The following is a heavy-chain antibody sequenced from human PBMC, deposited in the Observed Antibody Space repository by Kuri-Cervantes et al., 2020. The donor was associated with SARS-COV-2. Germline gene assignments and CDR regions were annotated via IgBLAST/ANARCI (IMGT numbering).Heavy chain of an antibody. V-gene: IGHV1-69*13. CDR1: GYTFTSYG. CDR3: ARGQASRMTGGGDFHYHYMDD. J-gene: IGHJ6*03. CDR2: TISVWDSS. Sequence: SVKVSCKASGYTFTSYGISWVRQAPGQGLEWMGGTISVWDSSTYAQKFEGRVTITADEYTDTGYMELVGLRPDDTAVYYCARGQASRMTGGGDFHYHYMDDWGAGTTVTDSS. D-gene: IGHD1-20*01.